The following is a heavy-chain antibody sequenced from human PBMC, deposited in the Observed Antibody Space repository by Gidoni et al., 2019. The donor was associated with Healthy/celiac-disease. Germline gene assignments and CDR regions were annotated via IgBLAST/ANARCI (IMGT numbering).Heavy chain of an antibody. CDR2: ISYDGSNK. D-gene: IGHD6-19*01. CDR1: GFTFSSYG. J-gene: IGHJ4*02. Sequence: QVQLVESGGGVVQPGRSLRLSCAASGFTFSSYGMHWVRQAPGKGLEWVAVISYDGSNKYYADSVKGRFTISRDNSKNTLYLQMNSLRAEDTAVYYCAKDRARQWLGLLDYWGQGTLVTVSS. CDR3: AKDRARQWLGLLDY. V-gene: IGHV3-30*18.